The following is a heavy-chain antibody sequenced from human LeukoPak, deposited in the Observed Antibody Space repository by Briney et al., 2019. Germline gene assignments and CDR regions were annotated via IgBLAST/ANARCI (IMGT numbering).Heavy chain of an antibody. Sequence: ASVKVSCKASGYTFTSYDINWVRQATGQGVEWMGWMNPNSGNTGYAQKFQGRVTMTRNTSISTAYMELSSLRSEDTAVYYCARGVWGGLWGSLSFQYYFDYWGQGTLVTVSS. J-gene: IGHJ4*02. D-gene: IGHD3-16*01. CDR1: GYTFTSYD. CDR3: ARGVWGGLWGSLSFQYYFDY. V-gene: IGHV1-8*01. CDR2: MNPNSGNT.